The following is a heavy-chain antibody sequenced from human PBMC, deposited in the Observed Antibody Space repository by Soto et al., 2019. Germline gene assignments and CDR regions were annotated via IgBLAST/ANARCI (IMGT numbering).Heavy chain of an antibody. Sequence: PSETLSLTCTVSGGSVNSFYWSWVRQAPGKGLEWIGYVHHSGASNYNPSLASRVTLSVDTSKNQLSLKLTSVTAADTAVYYCARPHTNTIFGVLHSFGVDVWGQGTTVTVSS. V-gene: IGHV4-59*02. D-gene: IGHD3-3*01. J-gene: IGHJ6*02. CDR1: GGSVNSFY. CDR2: VHHSGAS. CDR3: ARPHTNTIFGVLHSFGVDV.